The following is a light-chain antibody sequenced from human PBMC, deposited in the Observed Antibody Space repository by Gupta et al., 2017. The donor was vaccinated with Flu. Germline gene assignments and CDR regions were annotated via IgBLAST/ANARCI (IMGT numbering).Light chain of an antibody. V-gene: IGLV1-40*01. Sequence: YGNSKRPAGVPDRFSGSKSGTAASLAITGRQAEDEAEYYCQSDDSSLSTVFGGGTKLTVL. CDR3: QSDDSSLSTV. CDR2: GNS. J-gene: IGLJ3*02.